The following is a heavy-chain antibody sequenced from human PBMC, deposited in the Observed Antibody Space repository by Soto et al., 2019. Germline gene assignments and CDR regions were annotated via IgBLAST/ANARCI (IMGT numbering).Heavy chain of an antibody. J-gene: IGHJ4*02. D-gene: IGHD6-19*01. Sequence: GGSLRLSCAASGFTVSNNYMSWVRQAPGKGLEWVSVIYTGGNTDYADSVKGRFTISRDNSKNTLYLQMNSLRVEDTAVYYCAREYSSGAYFFDFWGQGTLVTLSS. CDR3: AREYSSGAYFFDF. V-gene: IGHV3-53*01. CDR1: GFTVSNNY. CDR2: IYTGGNT.